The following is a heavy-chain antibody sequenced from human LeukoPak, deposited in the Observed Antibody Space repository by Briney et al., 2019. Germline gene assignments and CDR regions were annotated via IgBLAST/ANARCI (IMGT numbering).Heavy chain of an antibody. D-gene: IGHD6-19*01. CDR2: ISSNGGSL. Sequence: GGPLSLPCRASEFTFRSCAMHWVRRSPGKGLEYVSAISSNGGSLYYADSVKGSFPISRDNSLNTLYHKMSSLRAQDTALYYCVNGGGWYSSGWTIDYWGQGTLVTVSS. CDR1: EFTFRSCA. J-gene: IGHJ4*02. CDR3: VNGGGWYSSGWTIDY. V-gene: IGHV3-64D*09.